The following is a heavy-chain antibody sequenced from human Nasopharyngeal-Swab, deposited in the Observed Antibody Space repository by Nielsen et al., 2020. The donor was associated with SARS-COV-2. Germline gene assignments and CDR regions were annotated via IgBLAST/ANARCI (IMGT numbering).Heavy chain of an antibody. J-gene: IGHJ6*02. Sequence: APVKVSCKASGYTFTSYYMHWVRQAPGQGLEWMGIINPTVGSTTYAQKFQGRVTMTRDTSTSTVYMELSSLRSEDTAVYYCARNIVVVPAAILYYYYAMDVWGQGTTVTISS. D-gene: IGHD2-2*01. CDR2: INPTVGST. V-gene: IGHV1-46*01. CDR3: ARNIVVVPAAILYYYYAMDV. CDR1: GYTFTSYY.